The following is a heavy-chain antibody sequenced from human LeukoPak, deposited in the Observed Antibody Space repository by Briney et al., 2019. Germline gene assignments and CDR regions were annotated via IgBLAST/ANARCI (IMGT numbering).Heavy chain of an antibody. CDR2: ISYDGSNK. Sequence: PGSSLRLSCAASGFTFSSYAMHWVRQAPGKGLEWVAVISYDGSNKYYADSVKGRFTISRDNSKNTLYLQMNSLRAEDTAVYYCASHYYDSSGYYFDYWGQGTLVTVSS. CDR3: ASHYYDSSGYYFDY. D-gene: IGHD3-22*01. V-gene: IGHV3-30-3*01. CDR1: GFTFSSYA. J-gene: IGHJ4*02.